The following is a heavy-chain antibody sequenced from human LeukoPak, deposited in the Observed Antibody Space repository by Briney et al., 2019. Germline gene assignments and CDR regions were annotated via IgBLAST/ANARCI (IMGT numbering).Heavy chain of an antibody. CDR3: AKDQGGSYYYDAFDI. D-gene: IGHD1-26*01. J-gene: IGHJ3*02. Sequence: SVKVSCKASGGTFSSYAISWVRQAPGQGLEWMGRIIPILGIANYAQKFQGRVTITADKSTSTAYMELSSLRSEDTAVYYCAKDQGGSYYYDAFDIWGQGTMVTVSS. CDR2: IIPILGIA. CDR1: GGTFSSYA. V-gene: IGHV1-69*04.